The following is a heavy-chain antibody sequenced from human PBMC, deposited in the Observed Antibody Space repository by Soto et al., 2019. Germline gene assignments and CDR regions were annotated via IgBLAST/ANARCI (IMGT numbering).Heavy chain of an antibody. CDR2: ISWSGNNM. Sequence: EVQLVESGGGLVQPGRSLRLSCAASGFPFDDYAMYWVRQTPGKGLEWVSGISWSGNNMDYRDSVKGRFTIARDSAKNSLYLQMNSLRAEDTALYYWVKGLNIDCNSGWFYFDYWGQGTVVTVSS. CDR3: VKGLNIDCNSGWFYFDY. J-gene: IGHJ4*02. D-gene: IGHD6-19*01. CDR1: GFPFDDYA. V-gene: IGHV3-9*01.